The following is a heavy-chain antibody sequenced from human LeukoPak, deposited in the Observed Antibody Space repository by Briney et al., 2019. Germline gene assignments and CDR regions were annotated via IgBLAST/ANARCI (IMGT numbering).Heavy chain of an antibody. J-gene: IGHJ6*02. Sequence: GGSLRLSCAASGFTFSYYGMHWVRQAPGKGLEWVTVISYDGSNKYYADSVKGRFTISRDNSKNTLYLQMNSLRAEDTAVYYCARSGVLLWFGELTGMDVWGQGTTVTVSS. CDR2: ISYDGSNK. CDR3: ARSGVLLWFGELTGMDV. CDR1: GFTFSYYG. V-gene: IGHV3-30*03. D-gene: IGHD3-10*01.